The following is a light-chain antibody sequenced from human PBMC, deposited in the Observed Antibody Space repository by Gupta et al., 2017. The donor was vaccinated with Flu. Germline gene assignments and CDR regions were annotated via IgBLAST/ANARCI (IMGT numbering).Light chain of an antibody. CDR3: QSYDSRLTSRV. CDR1: SSNIGAGYD. V-gene: IGLV1-40*01. J-gene: IGLJ3*02. Sequence: QSVLTQPPSVSGAPGQRVTISCTGSSSNIGAGYDVHWYQQLPREAPKLLVFGDTNRPSGVPERFSGSKSGTSASLAITGLQAEDEADYYCQSYDSRLTSRVFGGGTKLTVL. CDR2: GDT.